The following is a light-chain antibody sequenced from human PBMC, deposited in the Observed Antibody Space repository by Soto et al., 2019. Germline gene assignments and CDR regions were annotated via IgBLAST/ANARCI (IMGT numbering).Light chain of an antibody. CDR1: RSDVGGYKY. Sequence: QSALTQPASVSGSPGQSITISCTGTRSDVGGYKYVSWYQQHPGKAPKLMIYNVSNRPSGVSNSFSGSKSGNTASLTISGLQAEDEADYYCSSYTSSSTLVVFRGGTKLTVL. J-gene: IGLJ2*01. CDR3: SSYTSSSTLVV. V-gene: IGLV2-14*01. CDR2: NVS.